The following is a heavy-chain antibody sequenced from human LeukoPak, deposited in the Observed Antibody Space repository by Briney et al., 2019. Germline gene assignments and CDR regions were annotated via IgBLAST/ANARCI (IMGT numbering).Heavy chain of an antibody. D-gene: IGHD5-24*01. Sequence: GGSLRLSCSASGFTFSSYSMNWVRQAPGKGLEWVSSISSSSSYIYYADSVKGRFTISRDNAKNSLYLQMNSLRAEDTAVYYCARVGLQLRPDYWGQGTLVTVSS. CDR2: ISSSSSYI. CDR3: ARVGLQLRPDY. CDR1: GFTFSSYS. V-gene: IGHV3-21*01. J-gene: IGHJ4*02.